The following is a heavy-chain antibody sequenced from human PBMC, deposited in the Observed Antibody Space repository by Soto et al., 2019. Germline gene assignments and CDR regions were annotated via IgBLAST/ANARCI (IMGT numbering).Heavy chain of an antibody. CDR1: GGSISSYY. CDR3: ARDRRYYDSSGYYQSFDY. CDR2: IYYSGST. D-gene: IGHD3-22*01. V-gene: IGHV4-59*01. J-gene: IGHJ4*02. Sequence: QVQLQESGPGLVKPSETLSLTCTVSGGSISSYYWSWIRQPPGKGLEWIGYIYYSGSTNYNPSLKSRVTISVDTSKNQFSLKLSSVTAADTAVYYCARDRRYYDSSGYYQSFDYWVQGTLVTVSS.